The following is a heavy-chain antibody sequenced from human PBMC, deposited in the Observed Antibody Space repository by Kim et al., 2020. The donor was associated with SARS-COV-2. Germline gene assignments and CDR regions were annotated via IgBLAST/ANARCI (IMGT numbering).Heavy chain of an antibody. V-gene: IGHV6-1*01. J-gene: IGHJ6*02. D-gene: IGHD6-19*01. CDR1: GDSVSSNSAA. CDR3: AGGYSSGWYPNSDGMDV. Sequence: SQTLSLTCAISGDSVSSNSAAWNWIRQSPSRGLEWLGRTYYRSKWYNDYAVSVKSRITINPDTSKNQFSLQLNSVTPEDTAVYYCAGGYSSGWYPNSDGMDVWGQGTTVTVSS. CDR2: TYYRSKWYN.